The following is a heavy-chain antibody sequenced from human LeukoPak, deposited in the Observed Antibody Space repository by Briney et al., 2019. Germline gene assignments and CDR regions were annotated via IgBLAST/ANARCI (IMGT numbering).Heavy chain of an antibody. CDR3: AREQERWPQFLYAY. CDR1: GGSFSGYY. Sequence: SETLSLTCAVYGGSFSGYYWSWIRQPPGKGLEWIGQINHSGSTNYNPSLKSRVTISVDTSKNQFSLKLNSVTAADTAVYYCAREQERWPQFLYAYWGQGTLVTVSS. J-gene: IGHJ4*02. CDR2: INHSGST. V-gene: IGHV4-34*01. D-gene: IGHD5-24*01.